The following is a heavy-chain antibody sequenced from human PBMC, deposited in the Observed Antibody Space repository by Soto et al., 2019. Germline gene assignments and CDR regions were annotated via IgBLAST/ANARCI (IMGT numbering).Heavy chain of an antibody. V-gene: IGHV3-30*04. Sequence: GGSLRLSCAASGFTFSDYAIHWVRQAPGKGLECVAAITHDGRSTHYADSVKGRFTISRDSSKNTVYLEMTSLRAEDTAVYYCAKGGRQWLVTSDFNYWGQGALVTVSS. J-gene: IGHJ4*02. D-gene: IGHD6-19*01. CDR3: AKGGRQWLVTSDFNY. CDR2: ITHDGRST. CDR1: GFTFSDYA.